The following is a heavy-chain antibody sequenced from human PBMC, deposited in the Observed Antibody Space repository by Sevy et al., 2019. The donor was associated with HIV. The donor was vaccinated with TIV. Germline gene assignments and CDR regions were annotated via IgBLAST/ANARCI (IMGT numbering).Heavy chain of an antibody. CDR3: ARDRGGRGYYGSGSYYNYFDY. J-gene: IGHJ4*02. CDR1: GFTFSSYS. CDR2: ISSSSSYI. D-gene: IGHD3-10*01. Sequence: GGSLRLSCAASGFTFSSYSMNWVRQAPGKGLEWVSSISSSSSYIYYADSVKGRFTISRDNAKNSLYLQMNSLRAEDTAVYYCARDRGGRGYYGSGSYYNYFDYWGQRTLVTVSS. V-gene: IGHV3-21*01.